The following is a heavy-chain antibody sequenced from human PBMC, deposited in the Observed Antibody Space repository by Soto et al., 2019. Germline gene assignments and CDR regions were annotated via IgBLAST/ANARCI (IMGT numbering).Heavy chain of an antibody. CDR1: GYSFTSYW. V-gene: IGHV5-51*01. Sequence: EVQLVQSGAEVKKPGESLKISCKGSGYSFTSYWIGWVRQMPGKGLEWMGIIYPGDSDTRYSPSFQGQVTISADKSISTAYLQWSSLKASDTAMYYCARAPFEDSSSSSWFDPWGQGTLVTVSS. CDR3: ARAPFEDSSSSSWFDP. CDR2: IYPGDSDT. D-gene: IGHD6-6*01. J-gene: IGHJ5*02.